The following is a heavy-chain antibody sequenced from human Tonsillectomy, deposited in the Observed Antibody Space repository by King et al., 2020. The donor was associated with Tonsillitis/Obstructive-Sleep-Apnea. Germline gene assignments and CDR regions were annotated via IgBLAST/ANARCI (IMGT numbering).Heavy chain of an antibody. CDR3: AGERGPGVDY. D-gene: IGHD7-27*01. Sequence: VQLVESGGGLVQPGESLRLSCAASGFTFSTYEMNWVRQAPGKGLEWVSYISSSGSAIYYADSVKGRFTISRDNAKNSLYLQLNSLRAEDTAVYYCAGERGPGVDYWGQGTLVTVSS. CDR1: GFTFSTYE. CDR2: ISSSGSAI. J-gene: IGHJ4*02. V-gene: IGHV3-48*03.